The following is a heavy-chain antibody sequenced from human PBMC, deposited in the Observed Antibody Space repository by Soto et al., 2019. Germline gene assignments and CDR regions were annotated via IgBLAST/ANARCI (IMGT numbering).Heavy chain of an antibody. CDR2: VFYSGSR. CDR1: GGSIGTYY. J-gene: IGHJ4*02. Sequence: QVQLQESGPGLVKPSETLSLTCAVSGGSIGTYYWNWIRQPPGKGLEWIGYVFYSGSRNYNPSLKRRVTISVDTSKNPFSLKLSSVTAADTAVYFCARSIAFTSSWDSWGQGALVTVSS. V-gene: IGHV4-59*08. D-gene: IGHD6-13*01. CDR3: ARSIAFTSSWDS.